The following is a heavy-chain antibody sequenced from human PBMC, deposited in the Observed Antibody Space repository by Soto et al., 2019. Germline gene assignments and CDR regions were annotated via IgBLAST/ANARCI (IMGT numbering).Heavy chain of an antibody. CDR3: AKGRGGSGSLTPRVDF. CDR2: ISGGGDTT. V-gene: IGHV3-23*01. J-gene: IGHJ4*02. D-gene: IGHD3-10*01. CDR1: GFTFNNYA. Sequence: EVQLLESGGGLVQPGGSLRLSCAASGFTFNNYAMTWVRQAPVKGLEWFSAISGGGDTTSYADSVKGRFTVSRDCSKNTLYLQMNSLRDEDTALYYCAKGRGGSGSLTPRVDFWGQGSLVTVSS.